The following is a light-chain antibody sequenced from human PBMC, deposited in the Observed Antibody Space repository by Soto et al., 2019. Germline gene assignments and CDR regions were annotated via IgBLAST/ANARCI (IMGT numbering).Light chain of an antibody. Sequence: DIQMTQSPSSLSASVGDTVTITCQASQDITNQLNWYQQKPGTAPKLLIYDASHLEKGVPSRFSGRGSGTYFTLTRSRLHPEDIPTYYYQKHDAVHQFGPGTKV. V-gene: IGKV1-33*01. CDR3: QKHDAVHQ. CDR1: QDITNQ. CDR2: DAS. J-gene: IGKJ3*01.